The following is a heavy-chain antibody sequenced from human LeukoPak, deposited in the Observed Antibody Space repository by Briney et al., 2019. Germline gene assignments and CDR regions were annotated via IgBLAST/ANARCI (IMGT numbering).Heavy chain of an antibody. D-gene: IGHD3-10*01. CDR3: ARDASSGSYSGDY. V-gene: IGHV1-18*01. CDR1: GYTFTRYG. J-gene: IGHJ4*02. Sequence: ASVKVSCKASGYTFTRYGISWVRQAPGRGLEWMGWISAYNGNTNYAQKVQGRVTMTTDTSTSTAYMELRSLRSDDTAVYYCARDASSGSYSGDYWGQGTLVTVSS. CDR2: ISAYNGNT.